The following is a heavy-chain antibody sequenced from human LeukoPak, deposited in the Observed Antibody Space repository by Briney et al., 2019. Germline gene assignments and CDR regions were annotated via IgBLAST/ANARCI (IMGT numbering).Heavy chain of an antibody. CDR1: GFTFSSYW. D-gene: IGHD1-1*01. J-gene: IGHJ4*02. V-gene: IGHV3-74*01. CDR3: ARRPTTGKTFDY. CDR2: INSDGSST. Sequence: GGSLRLSCAASGFTFSSYWMHWVRQAPGKGLVWVSRINSDGSSTTYADSVKGRFTISRDNAKNTLYLQMNSLRAEDTAVYYCARRPTTGKTFDYWGQGTLVTVSS.